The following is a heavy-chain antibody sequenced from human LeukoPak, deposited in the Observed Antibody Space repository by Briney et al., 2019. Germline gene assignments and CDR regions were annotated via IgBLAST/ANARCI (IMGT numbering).Heavy chain of an antibody. J-gene: IGHJ5*02. CDR2: IYTSGST. V-gene: IGHV4-4*07. CDR1: GVSISSYY. Sequence: SETLSLTCTVSGVSISSYYWSWIRQPAGKGLEWIGRIYTSGSTNYNPSLKSRVTMSVDTSKNQFSLKLSSVTAADTAVYYCARSAIAVADVWFDPWGQGTLVTVSS. D-gene: IGHD6-19*01. CDR3: ARSAIAVADVWFDP.